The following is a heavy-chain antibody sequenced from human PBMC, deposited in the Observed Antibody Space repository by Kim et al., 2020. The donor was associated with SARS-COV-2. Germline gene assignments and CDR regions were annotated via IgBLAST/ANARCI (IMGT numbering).Heavy chain of an antibody. V-gene: IGHV4-34*01. CDR3: ARAPGVQSGRRTPYYFDY. D-gene: IGHD3-10*01. CDR1: GGSFSGYY. Sequence: SETLSLTCAVYGGSFSGYYWSWIRQPPGKGLEWIGEINHSGSTNYNPSLKSRVTISVDTSKNQFSLKLSSVTAADTAVYYCARAPGVQSGRRTPYYFDYWGQGTLVTVSP. CDR2: INHSGST. J-gene: IGHJ4*02.